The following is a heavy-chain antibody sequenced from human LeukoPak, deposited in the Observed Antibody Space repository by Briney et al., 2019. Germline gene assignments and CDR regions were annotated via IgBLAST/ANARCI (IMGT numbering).Heavy chain of an antibody. CDR2: ISYDGSNK. CDR1: GFTFSSYA. D-gene: IGHD3-3*01. J-gene: IGHJ6*03. CDR3: ARRAGRWYDFWSGYYVAENYYYMDV. Sequence: PGRSLRLSCAASGFTFSSYAMLWVRQAPGKGLEWVAVISYDGSNKYYADSVKGRFTISRDNSKNTLYLQMNSLRAEDTAVYYCARRAGRWYDFWSGYYVAENYYYMDVWGKGTTVTVSS. V-gene: IGHV3-30*01.